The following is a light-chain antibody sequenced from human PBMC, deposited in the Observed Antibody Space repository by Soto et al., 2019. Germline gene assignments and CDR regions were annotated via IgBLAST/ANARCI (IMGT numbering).Light chain of an antibody. J-gene: IGLJ1*01. V-gene: IGLV2-8*01. Sequence: QSALTQPPSASGSPGQSVTISCTGTSGDVGGYNYVSWYHQHPGKAPKLMIFEVSERPSGVPDRFSASKSGNTASLTVSGLQAEDEADYYCSSYAGSNNYVFGTGTKLTVL. CDR2: EVS. CDR3: SSYAGSNNYV. CDR1: SGDVGGYNY.